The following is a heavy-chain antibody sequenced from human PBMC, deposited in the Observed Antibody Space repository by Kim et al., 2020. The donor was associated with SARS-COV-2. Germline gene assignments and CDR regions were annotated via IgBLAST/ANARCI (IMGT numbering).Heavy chain of an antibody. V-gene: IGHV4-34*01. J-gene: IGHJ5*02. D-gene: IGHD6-13*01. Sequence: SETLSLTCAVYGGSFSGYYWSWIRQPPGKGLEWIGEINHSGSTNYNPSLKSRVTISVDTSKNQFSLKLSSVTAADTAVYYCARSGYSSSWYRLRFDPWGQGTLVTVSS. CDR3: ARSGYSSSWYRLRFDP. CDR1: GGSFSGYY. CDR2: INHSGST.